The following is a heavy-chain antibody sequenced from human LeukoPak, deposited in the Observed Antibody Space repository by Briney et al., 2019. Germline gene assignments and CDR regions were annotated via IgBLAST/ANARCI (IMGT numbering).Heavy chain of an antibody. CDR1: GYSISSGYY. Sequence: PSETLSLTCAVSGYSISSGYYWGWFRQPPGKGVEWIGSIYHSGSTYYNPSLKSRVTISVDTSKNQFSLKLSSVTAADTAVYYCARHEDPWGYFDYWGQGTLVTVSS. J-gene: IGHJ4*02. CDR2: IYHSGST. CDR3: ARHEDPWGYFDY. V-gene: IGHV4-38-2*01. D-gene: IGHD3-16*01.